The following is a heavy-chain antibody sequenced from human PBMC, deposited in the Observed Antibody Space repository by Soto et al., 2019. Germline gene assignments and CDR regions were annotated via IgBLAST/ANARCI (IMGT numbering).Heavy chain of an antibody. V-gene: IGHV3-64*01. J-gene: IGHJ4*02. CDR3: ARSTSSTVTIPVDY. Sequence: EVQLVESGGGLVQPGGSLRLSCAASGFTFSSYAMHWVHQAPGKGLEYVSAISSNGGSTYYANSVKGRFTISRDNSKNTLYLQLGSLRADDMAVYYCARSTSSTVTIPVDYWGQGTLVTVSS. CDR1: GFTFSSYA. CDR2: ISSNGGST. D-gene: IGHD4-17*01.